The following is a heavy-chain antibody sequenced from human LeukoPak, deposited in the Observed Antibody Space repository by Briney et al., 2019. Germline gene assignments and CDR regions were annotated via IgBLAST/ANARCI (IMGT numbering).Heavy chain of an antibody. CDR2: IYYSGGT. CDR3: ARDTDMVRGVIKRAFDI. J-gene: IGHJ3*02. D-gene: IGHD3-10*01. V-gene: IGHV4-30-4*08. Sequence: SETLSLTCTVSGGSISSGDYYWSWIRQPPGKGLEWIGYIYYSGGTYYNPSLKSRVTISVDTSKNQFSLKLSSVTAADTAVYYCARDTDMVRGVIKRAFDIWGQGTMVTVSS. CDR1: GGSISSGDYY.